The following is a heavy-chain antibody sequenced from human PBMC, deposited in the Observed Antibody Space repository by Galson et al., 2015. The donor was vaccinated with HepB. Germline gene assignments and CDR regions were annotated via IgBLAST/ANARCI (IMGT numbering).Heavy chain of an antibody. J-gene: IGHJ4*02. V-gene: IGHV1-2*02. CDR1: GYTFTGYY. CDR2: INPNSGGT. CDR3: ASLVGSCSSTSCYTDFDY. D-gene: IGHD2-2*02. Sequence: SVKVSCKASGYTFTGYYMHWVRQAPGQGLEWMGWINPNSGGTNYAQKFQGRVTMTRDTSISTAYMELSRLRSDDTAVYYCASLVGSCSSTSCYTDFDYWGQGTLVTVSS.